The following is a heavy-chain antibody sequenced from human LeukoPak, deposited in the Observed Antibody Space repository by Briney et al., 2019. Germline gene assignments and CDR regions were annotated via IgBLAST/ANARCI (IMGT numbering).Heavy chain of an antibody. CDR1: GFTFSSYG. CDR2: IWYDGSNK. V-gene: IGHV3-33*06. Sequence: GGSLRLSCAASGFTFSSYGFHWVRQAPGKGLEWVAVIWYDGSNKYYADSVKGRFTISRDSSKNTLYLQMNSLRAEDTAVYCCAKDGSGGGWKWFDPWGQGTLVTVSS. D-gene: IGHD2-15*01. CDR3: AKDGSGGGWKWFDP. J-gene: IGHJ5*02.